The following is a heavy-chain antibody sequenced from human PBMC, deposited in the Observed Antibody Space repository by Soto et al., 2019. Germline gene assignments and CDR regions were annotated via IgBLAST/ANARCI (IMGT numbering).Heavy chain of an antibody. D-gene: IGHD3-22*01. CDR1: GGSISSSSYS. CDR3: ARGPRLFRRGFGMDV. CDR2: MYYGVNT. Sequence: SETLSLTCIVSGGSISSSSYSWAWIRQPPGKGLEWIGTMYYGVNTYYNPSLESRVTISVDTSKNQFSLKLSSVTAADKAVYYCARGPRLFRRGFGMDVWGQGTTVTVSS. V-gene: IGHV4-39*07. J-gene: IGHJ6*02.